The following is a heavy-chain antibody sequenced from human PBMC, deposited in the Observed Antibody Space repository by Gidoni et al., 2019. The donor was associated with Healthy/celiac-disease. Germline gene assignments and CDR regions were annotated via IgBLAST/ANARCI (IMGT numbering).Heavy chain of an antibody. CDR1: GFTFSRYA. D-gene: IGHD2-2*01. V-gene: IGHV3-64*01. Sequence: EVQLVESGGGLVQPGGSLRLSCAASGFTFSRYAMHWVRQAPGKGLEYVSAISSNGGSTYYANSVKGRFTISRDNSKNTLYLQMGSLRAEDMAVYYCARGVVPAYYYYGMDVWGQGTTVTVSS. J-gene: IGHJ6*02. CDR3: ARGVVPAYYYYGMDV. CDR2: ISSNGGST.